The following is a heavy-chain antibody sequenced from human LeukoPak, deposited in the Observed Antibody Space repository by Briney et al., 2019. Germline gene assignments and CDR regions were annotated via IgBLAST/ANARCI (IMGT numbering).Heavy chain of an antibody. Sequence: GGSLRLSCAASGFTFSGSAVHWVRQASGKGLEWLGRIRTKPDNYAAAYAASVKGRFTISRDDSKNSAYLQTDSLKTEDTAVYYCSRFDLDYDGSRYASDGLDVWGQGTTVIVSS. D-gene: IGHD3-22*01. CDR3: SRFDLDYDGSRYASDGLDV. J-gene: IGHJ6*02. CDR2: IRTKPDNYAA. CDR1: GFTFSGSA. V-gene: IGHV3-73*01.